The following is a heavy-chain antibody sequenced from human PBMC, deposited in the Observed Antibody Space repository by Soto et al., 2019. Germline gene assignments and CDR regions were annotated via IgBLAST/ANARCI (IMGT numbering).Heavy chain of an antibody. J-gene: IGHJ5*02. D-gene: IGHD1-1*01. CDR3: VKRDDLRRGWFDP. CDR1: GFTFSSYA. CDR2: ISGSGGRT. V-gene: IGHV3-23*01. Sequence: EVQLLESGGGLVQPGGSLRLSCAASGFTFSSYAMSWVRQAPGKGLEWVSAISGSGGRTYYADSVKGRFTISRDNSKNTLYLQVNCQRAEDRAVYYCVKRDDLRRGWFDPWGQGTLVTVSS.